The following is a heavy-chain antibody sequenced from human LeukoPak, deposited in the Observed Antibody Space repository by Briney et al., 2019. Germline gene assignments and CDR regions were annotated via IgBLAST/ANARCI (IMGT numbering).Heavy chain of an antibody. V-gene: IGHV3-48*03. Sequence: GGSLRLSCAASGFTFISFEMNWIRQAPGKGLEWVSYISSTGTTKYYADSVKGRFTIFRDNAKNSLYLQMNSLRAEDTAVYYCARDRFVVAATLDYWGQGTLVTVSS. J-gene: IGHJ4*02. CDR1: GFTFISFE. D-gene: IGHD2-15*01. CDR2: ISSTGTTK. CDR3: ARDRFVVAATLDY.